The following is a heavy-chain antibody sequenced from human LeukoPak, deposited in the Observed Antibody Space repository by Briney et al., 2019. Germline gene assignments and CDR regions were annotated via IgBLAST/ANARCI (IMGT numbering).Heavy chain of an antibody. CDR2: ISSNGGST. Sequence: GGSLRLSCAASGFTFSSYAMHWVRQAPGKGLEYVSAISSNGGSTYYANSVKGRFTISRDNAKNSLYLQMNSLRAEDTAVYYCARVGSGGYYDALDYWGQGTLVTVSS. CDR3: ARVGSGGYYDALDY. V-gene: IGHV3-64*01. J-gene: IGHJ4*02. D-gene: IGHD6-19*01. CDR1: GFTFSSYA.